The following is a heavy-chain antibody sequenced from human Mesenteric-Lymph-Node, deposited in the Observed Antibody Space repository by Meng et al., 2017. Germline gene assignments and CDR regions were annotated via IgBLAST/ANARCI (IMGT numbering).Heavy chain of an antibody. V-gene: IGHV3-48*03. CDR2: ISSSGSTI. CDR3: AREYSGYDPDFDY. D-gene: IGHD5-12*01. CDR1: GFTFSSYE. Sequence: GGSLRLSCAASGFTFSSYEMNWVRQAPGKGLEWVSYISSSGSTIYYADSVKGRFTISRDNAKNSLYLQMNSLRAEDTAVYYCAREYSGYDPDFDYWGQGTLVTVSS. J-gene: IGHJ4*02.